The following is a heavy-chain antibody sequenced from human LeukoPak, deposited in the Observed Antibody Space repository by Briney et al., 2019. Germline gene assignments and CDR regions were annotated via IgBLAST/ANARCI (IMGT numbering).Heavy chain of an antibody. J-gene: IGHJ4*02. D-gene: IGHD2-21*02. Sequence: TGGSLRLSCAASGFTFNAFGMNWVRQAPGKGLEWVSYIGTTSGAIYYADSVRGRFTISRGSAKNSLYLQMNSLRAEDTAVYYCARFRTWGDKAFDYWGQGTLVTVSP. CDR3: ARFRTWGDKAFDY. V-gene: IGHV3-48*01. CDR1: GFTFNAFG. CDR2: IGTTSGAI.